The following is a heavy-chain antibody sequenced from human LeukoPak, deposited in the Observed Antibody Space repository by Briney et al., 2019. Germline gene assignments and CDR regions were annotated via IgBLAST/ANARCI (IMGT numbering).Heavy chain of an antibody. V-gene: IGHV1-46*01. J-gene: IGHJ5*02. CDR3: ARDIAVFELLWFGESRGTGFDP. CDR2: INPSGGST. Sequence: GSVKVSCKASGYTFTSYYMHWVRQAPGQGLEWMGIINPSGGSTSYAQKFQGRVTMTRDTSTSTVYMELSSLRSEDTAVYYCARDIAVFELLWFGESRGTGFDPWGQGTLVTVSS. CDR1: GYTFTSYY. D-gene: IGHD3-10*01.